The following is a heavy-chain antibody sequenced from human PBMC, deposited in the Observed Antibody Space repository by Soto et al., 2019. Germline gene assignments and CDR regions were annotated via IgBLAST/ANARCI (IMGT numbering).Heavy chain of an antibody. Sequence: ASVKVSCKASGYTFYNYGISWVRQAPGQGLEWMGWISAYNGNTNYPQKLQGRVTMSTDTSTNTVYMELRSLRSDDTAVYYCARDNIVVPGQIDYWGQGTLVTVSS. CDR2: ISAYNGNT. V-gene: IGHV1-18*01. CDR1: GYTFYNYG. J-gene: IGHJ4*02. CDR3: ARDNIVVPGQIDY. D-gene: IGHD2-2*01.